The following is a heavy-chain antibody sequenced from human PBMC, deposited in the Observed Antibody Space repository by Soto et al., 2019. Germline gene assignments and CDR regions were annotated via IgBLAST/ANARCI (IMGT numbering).Heavy chain of an antibody. J-gene: IGHJ4*02. D-gene: IGHD5-18*01. V-gene: IGHV3-7*01. CDR1: GSIFSNYW. Sequence: GSLRLSCAGSGSIFSNYWMSWVRQAPGKGLEWVANIKQDGSERYYVDSVKGRFTISRDNAKNSLYLQMNSLIVEDTGVYYCAGEETTMGDYWGQGTLVTVSS. CDR3: AGEETTMGDY. CDR2: IKQDGSER.